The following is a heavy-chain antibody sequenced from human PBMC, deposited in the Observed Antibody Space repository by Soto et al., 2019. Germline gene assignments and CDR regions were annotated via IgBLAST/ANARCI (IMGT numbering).Heavy chain of an antibody. CDR1: GFSLSNARMG. Sequence: SGPTLVNPTETLTLTCTVSGFSLSNARMGVSWIRQPPAKALEWLAHIFSNDEKSYSTSLKSRLTISKDTSKSQVVLTMTNMDPVDTATYYCARIHRKGLGRYDFWSGYRNWFDPWGQGTLVTVSS. CDR2: IFSNDEK. D-gene: IGHD3-3*01. CDR3: ARIHRKGLGRYDFWSGYRNWFDP. V-gene: IGHV2-26*01. J-gene: IGHJ5*02.